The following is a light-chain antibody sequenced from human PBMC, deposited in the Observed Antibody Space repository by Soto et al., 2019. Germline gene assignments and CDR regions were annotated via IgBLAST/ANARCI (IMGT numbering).Light chain of an antibody. CDR2: GAS. V-gene: IGKV3-20*01. Sequence: EIVLTQSPGTLSLSPGERATLSCRASQSVSSSYLAWYQQKPGQAPRLLIYGASSRATGIPYRFSGSGSGTDFTLTISRVEPEDFAVYYCQQYGSSPQTFGQGTKVDIK. CDR1: QSVSSSY. J-gene: IGKJ1*01. CDR3: QQYGSSPQT.